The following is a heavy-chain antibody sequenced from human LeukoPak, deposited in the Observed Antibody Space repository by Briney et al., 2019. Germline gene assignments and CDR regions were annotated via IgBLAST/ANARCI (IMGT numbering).Heavy chain of an antibody. D-gene: IGHD6-19*01. J-gene: IGHJ4*02. CDR1: GFTFSSYG. V-gene: IGHV3-30*18. CDR2: ISYDGSNK. CDR3: AKSDAGSGWLYFDY. Sequence: GRSLRLSCAASGFTFSSYGMHWVRQAPGKGLEWVAVISYDGSNKYYADSVKGRFTISRDNSKNTLYLQMNSLRAEDTAVYYCAKSDAGSGWLYFDYWGQGTLVTVSS.